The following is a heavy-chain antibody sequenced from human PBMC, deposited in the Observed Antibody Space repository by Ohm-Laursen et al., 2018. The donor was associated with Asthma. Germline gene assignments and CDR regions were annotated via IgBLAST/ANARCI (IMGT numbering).Heavy chain of an antibody. V-gene: IGHV3-74*01. CDR1: GFTFTTFW. J-gene: IGHJ6*02. D-gene: IGHD2-15*01. CDR2: INSDGRNT. Sequence: SLRLSCAASGFTFTTFWMHWVRQAPGKGLVWVSRINSDGRNTIYADSVKGRFTISRDNAKNSLYLQMNSLRAEDTAVYYCARGGYCSGGSCYFGRYYYYGMDVWGQGTTVTVSS. CDR3: ARGGYCSGGSCYFGRYYYYGMDV.